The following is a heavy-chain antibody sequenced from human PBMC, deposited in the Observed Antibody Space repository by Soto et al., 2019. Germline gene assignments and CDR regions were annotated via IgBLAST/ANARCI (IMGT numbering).Heavy chain of an antibody. D-gene: IGHD3-10*01. J-gene: IGHJ4*02. CDR2: ISNSGST. V-gene: IGHV4-30-4*01. Sequence: PSETLSLTCTVSGGSVTSDEHYWTWIRQSPGKGLEWIXXISNSGSTGYNPSLKTRLSMSVDRSKNKFTLRLTSVTAADTAVYFGATGNGSTYGYFDDWGQGAQVTLSS. CDR3: ATGNGSTYGYFDD. CDR1: GGSVTSDEHY.